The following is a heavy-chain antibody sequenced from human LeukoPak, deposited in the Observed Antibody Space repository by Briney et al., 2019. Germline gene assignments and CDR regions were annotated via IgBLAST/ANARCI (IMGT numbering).Heavy chain of an antibody. CDR1: GFTFSNAW. J-gene: IGHJ1*01. D-gene: IGHD1-26*01. CDR3: TTGGSYYAEYSQH. CDR2: IKSKTDGGTT. V-gene: IGHV3-15*01. Sequence: PGGSLRLSCAASGFTFSNAWMSWVRQAPGKGLEWVGRIKSKTDGGTTDYAAPVKGRFTISRDDSKNTLYLQMNSLKTEDTAVYYCTTGGSYYAEYSQHWGQGTLVTVSS.